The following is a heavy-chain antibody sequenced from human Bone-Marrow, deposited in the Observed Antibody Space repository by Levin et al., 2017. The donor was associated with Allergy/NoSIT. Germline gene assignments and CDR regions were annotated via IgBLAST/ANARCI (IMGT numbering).Heavy chain of an antibody. CDR2: VWKDGNNK. CDR3: ARGPTDYGDYSWFDP. D-gene: IGHD4-17*01. CDR1: GFSFSSYG. Sequence: GESLKISCVASGFSFSSYGMHWVRQAPGKGLEWVAVVWKDGNNKYYADSVKGRFAISRDNSRNKLYLQMTSLRAEDTAVYYCARGPTDYGDYSWFDPWGQGTLVTVSS. J-gene: IGHJ5*02. V-gene: IGHV3-33*01.